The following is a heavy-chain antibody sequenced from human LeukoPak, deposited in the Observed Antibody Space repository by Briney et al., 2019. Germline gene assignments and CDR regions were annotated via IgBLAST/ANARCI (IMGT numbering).Heavy chain of an antibody. Sequence: GASVKVSCKTSGYSFTDYYMHRVRQAPGQGLEWMGWINPNSGGTSSAQKFQGRVTMTRDTSITTVYMEVSWLTSDDTAIYYCARADRLDGGPYLIGPWGQGTLVTVSS. CDR3: ARADRLDGGPYLIGP. CDR2: INPNSGGT. J-gene: IGHJ5*02. V-gene: IGHV1-2*02. CDR1: GYSFTDYY. D-gene: IGHD2-21*01.